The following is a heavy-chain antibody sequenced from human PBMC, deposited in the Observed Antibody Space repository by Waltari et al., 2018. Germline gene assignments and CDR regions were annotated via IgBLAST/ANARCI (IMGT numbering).Heavy chain of an antibody. CDR2: IYYSGST. V-gene: IGHV4-59*01. D-gene: IGHD5-18*01. Sequence: QVQLQESGPGLVKPSETLSLTGTVSGGAISRYYWSWIRQPPGKGLEWIGYIYYSGSTNYNPSLNSRVTISVDTSKNQFSLKLSSVTAADPAVYYCARGGGRGYSYGDFDYWGQGTLVTVSS. CDR1: GGAISRYY. CDR3: ARGGGRGYSYGDFDY. J-gene: IGHJ4*02.